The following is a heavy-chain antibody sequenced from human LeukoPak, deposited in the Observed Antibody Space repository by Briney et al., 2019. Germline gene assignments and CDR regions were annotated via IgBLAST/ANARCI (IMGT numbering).Heavy chain of an antibody. D-gene: IGHD3-10*01. V-gene: IGHV3-21*01. CDR3: ARGGMDYYGSGSYLYYFDY. Sequence: SGGSLRLSCAASGFTFSSYSMNWVRQAPGKGLEWVSSISSSSSYIYYADSVKGRFTISRDNAKNSLYLQMNSLRAEDTAVYYCARGGMDYYGSGSYLYYFDYWGQGTLVTVSS. CDR1: GFTFSSYS. J-gene: IGHJ4*02. CDR2: ISSSSSYI.